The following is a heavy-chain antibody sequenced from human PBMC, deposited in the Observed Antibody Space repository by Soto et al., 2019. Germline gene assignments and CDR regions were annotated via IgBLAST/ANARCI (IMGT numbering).Heavy chain of an antibody. J-gene: IGHJ3*02. CDR2: IYYSGSA. CDR3: ARGGSGGSRDAFDI. CDR1: GGSVTSGSYY. D-gene: IGHD2-15*01. Sequence: NPSETLSLTCTVSGGSVTSGSYYWSWIRQPPGKGLEWIGYIYYSGSAHYNPSLKSRVTTSVDTSKNQFSLKLSSVTAADTAVYYCARGGSGGSRDAFDIWGQGTIVTVSS. V-gene: IGHV4-61*01.